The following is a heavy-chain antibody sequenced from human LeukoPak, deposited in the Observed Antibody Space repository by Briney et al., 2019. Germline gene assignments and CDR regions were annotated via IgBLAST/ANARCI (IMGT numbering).Heavy chain of an antibody. CDR3: ARRGFNYGFFDH. CDR2: IRYSGRT. CDR1: VDSISSGNYY. D-gene: IGHD5-18*01. Sequence: PLETLSLTCTLSVDSISSGNYYWTCTRQHPGKGLELIGYIRYSGRTYFNPSLKTRLPLSIDTSTNQLSLKLTSLKAAETAVISGARRGFNYGFFDHWGQGTLVTVSS. J-gene: IGHJ4*01. V-gene: IGHV4-31*03.